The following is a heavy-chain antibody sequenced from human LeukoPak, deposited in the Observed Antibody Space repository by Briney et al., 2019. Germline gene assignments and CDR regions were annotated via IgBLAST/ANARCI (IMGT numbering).Heavy chain of an antibody. CDR3: TRAGFTIFGVVIGDYFDY. J-gene: IGHJ4*02. V-gene: IGHV3-49*05. CDR1: GFTFGDYA. Sequence: NPGVSLRLSCTASGFTFGDYAMSWFRQAPGKGLEWVGFIRSKAYGGTTEYAASVKGRFTISRDDSKSIAYLQMNSLKTEDTAVYYCTRAGFTIFGVVIGDYFDYWGQGTLVTVSS. D-gene: IGHD3-3*01. CDR2: IRSKAYGGTT.